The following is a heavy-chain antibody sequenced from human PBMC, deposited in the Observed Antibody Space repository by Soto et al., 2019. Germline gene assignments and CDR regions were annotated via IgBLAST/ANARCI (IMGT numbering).Heavy chain of an antibody. CDR1: GGSFSSFY. J-gene: IGHJ5*02. Sequence: SETLSLTCTVYGGSFSSFYWSWIRQSPGKGLEWIGYIYYSGSTNYNPSLKSRVTISVDTSKNQFSLKLSSVTAADTAVYYCARGTDSHWWWFDRWGQGTLVTVSS. D-gene: IGHD2-15*01. CDR3: ARGTDSHWWWFDR. V-gene: IGHV4-59*01. CDR2: IYYSGST.